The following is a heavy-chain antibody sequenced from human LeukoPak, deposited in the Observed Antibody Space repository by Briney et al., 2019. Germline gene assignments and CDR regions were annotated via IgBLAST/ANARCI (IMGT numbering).Heavy chain of an antibody. Sequence: SETLSLTCTVSGGSISSDYWSWIRQPPGKGLEWIGYIYYSGSTNYNPSLKSRVTISVDTSKNQFSLKLSSVTAADTAVYYCARRKAMVERFDYWGQGTLVTVSS. D-gene: IGHD5-18*01. CDR2: IYYSGST. CDR1: GGSISSDY. J-gene: IGHJ4*02. CDR3: ARRKAMVERFDY. V-gene: IGHV4-59*08.